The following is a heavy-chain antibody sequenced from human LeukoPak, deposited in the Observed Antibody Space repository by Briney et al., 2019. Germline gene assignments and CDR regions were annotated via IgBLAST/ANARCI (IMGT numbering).Heavy chain of an antibody. D-gene: IGHD6-13*01. Sequence: SETLSLTCTVSGGSISSYYWSWIRQPPGKGLEWIGYIYYSGSTNYNPSLKSRVTISVDTSKNQFSLKLSSVTAADTAVYYCARAQSSSWSDYGMDVWGQGTTVTVSS. V-gene: IGHV4-59*01. CDR1: GGSISSYY. CDR2: IYYSGST. CDR3: ARAQSSSWSDYGMDV. J-gene: IGHJ6*02.